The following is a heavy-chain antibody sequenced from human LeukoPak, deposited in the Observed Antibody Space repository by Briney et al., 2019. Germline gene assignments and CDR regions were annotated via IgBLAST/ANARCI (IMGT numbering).Heavy chain of an antibody. CDR3: ARGHLDP. CDR1: GFTFSSYA. Sequence: GGSLRLSCAASGFTFSSYAMHWVRQAPGKGLEWVARIMKDGNEKYYVESIKGRFTISRDNAKNALYLQMNGLRAEDTGVYYCARGHLDPWGQGTLVTVSS. V-gene: IGHV3-7*01. CDR2: IMKDGNEK. J-gene: IGHJ5*02.